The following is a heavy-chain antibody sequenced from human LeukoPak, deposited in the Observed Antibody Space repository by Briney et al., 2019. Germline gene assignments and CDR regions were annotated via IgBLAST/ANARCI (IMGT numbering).Heavy chain of an antibody. CDR3: AKDPSGGYDYYDY. Sequence: GGSLRLSCAASGFTFSSYAMSWVRQAPGKGPEWVSAISGSIGSTYYADSVKGRFTISRDNSKNTLYLQMNSLRAEDTAVYYCAKDPSGGYDYYDYWGQGTLVTVSS. J-gene: IGHJ4*02. V-gene: IGHV3-23*01. CDR2: ISGSIGST. CDR1: GFTFSSYA. D-gene: IGHD5-12*01.